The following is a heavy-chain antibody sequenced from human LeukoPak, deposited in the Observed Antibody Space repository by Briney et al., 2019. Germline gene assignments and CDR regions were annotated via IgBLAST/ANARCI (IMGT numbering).Heavy chain of an antibody. D-gene: IGHD4-17*01. V-gene: IGHV3-30*03. CDR2: ISYDGSNK. CDR1: GFTFSSYG. Sequence: GRSLRLSCAASGFTFSSYGMHWVRQAPGKGLEGVAVISYDGSNKYYADSVKGRFTISRDNSKNTLYLQMNSLRAEDTAVYYCARESVTLYYYYGMDVWGQGTTVTVSS. CDR3: ARESVTLYYYYGMDV. J-gene: IGHJ6*02.